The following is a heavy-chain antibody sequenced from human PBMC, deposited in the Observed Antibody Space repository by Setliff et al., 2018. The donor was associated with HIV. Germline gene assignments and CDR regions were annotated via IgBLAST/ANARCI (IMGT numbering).Heavy chain of an antibody. V-gene: IGHV1-3*01. CDR2: INAGNGNT. D-gene: IGHD5-12*01. CDR3: ARDHQWLLRGSYYYYYYMDV. J-gene: IGHJ6*03. CDR1: GYTFTNYD. Sequence: GASVKVSCKASGYTFTNYDMHWVRQAPGQRLEWMGWINAGNGNTKYSQKFQGRVTITRDTSASTAYMELSSLRSEDTAVYYCARDHQWLLRGSYYYYYYMDVWGKGTTVTVSS.